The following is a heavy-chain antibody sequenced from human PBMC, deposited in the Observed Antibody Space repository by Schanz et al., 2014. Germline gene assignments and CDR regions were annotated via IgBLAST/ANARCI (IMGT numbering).Heavy chain of an antibody. CDR3: AKTNTLLHPWAFDI. D-gene: IGHD2-8*01. Sequence: QVQLQESGPGLVKPSETLSLTCTVSSYSISSAYYWGWIRQPPGKGREWIGTIYHSGSTYYNPSQKGHFPISVDMPKTHFSLKLSLVTAADTAMYYCAKTNTLLHPWAFDIWGLGTMVTVSS. CDR2: IYHSGST. CDR1: SYSISSAYY. J-gene: IGHJ3*02. V-gene: IGHV4-38-2*02.